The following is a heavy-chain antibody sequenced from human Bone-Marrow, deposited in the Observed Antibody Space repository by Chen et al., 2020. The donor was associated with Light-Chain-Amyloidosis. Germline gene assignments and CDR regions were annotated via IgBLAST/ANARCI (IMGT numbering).Heavy chain of an antibody. CDR1: GFTFSSYA. CDR2: ISYDGSNK. J-gene: IGHJ6*02. Sequence: QVQLVESGGGVVQPGRSLRLSCAASGFTFSSYAMHWVRQAPGKGLEWVAVISYDGSNKYYADSVKGRFTISRDNSKNTLYLQMNSLRAEDTAVYYCARDVDSGYPDDSRYGFYYYGMDVWGQGTTVTVSS. V-gene: IGHV3-30*01. CDR3: ARDVDSGYPDDSRYGFYYYGMDV. D-gene: IGHD5-12*01.